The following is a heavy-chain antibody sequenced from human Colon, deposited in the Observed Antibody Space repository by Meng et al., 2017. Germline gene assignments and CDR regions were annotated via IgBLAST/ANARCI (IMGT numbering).Heavy chain of an antibody. CDR1: GGSFSGYY. CDR2: INHSGST. D-gene: IGHD5-12*01. Sequence: HVQLQQGGAGLFKPSETLSLTCSVYGGSFSGYYWSWIRQPPGKGLEWIGEINHSGSTNYNPSLKSRVTISVDTSKNQFSLKLSSVTAADTAVYYCARGRYSGYLPWGQGTLVTVSS. J-gene: IGHJ5*02. CDR3: ARGRYSGYLP. V-gene: IGHV4-34*01.